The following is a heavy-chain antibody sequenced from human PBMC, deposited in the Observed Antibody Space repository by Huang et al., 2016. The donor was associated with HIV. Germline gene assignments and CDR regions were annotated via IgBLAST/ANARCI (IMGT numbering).Heavy chain of an antibody. J-gene: IGHJ6*02. CDR3: ARQWTILEWLLGLDV. V-gene: IGHV4-34*02. CDR1: GGSFTGNY. Sequence: QMQLQQRGAGLLKPSETLSLTCGVSGGSFTGNYLTWIRQAPGKGLEWIGEVNDSGATKYNPSLNGRVTISLDKSNRELALNLRSVTAADTAVYYCARQWTILEWLLGLDVWGQGTTVIVSS. CDR2: VNDSGAT. D-gene: IGHD3-3*01.